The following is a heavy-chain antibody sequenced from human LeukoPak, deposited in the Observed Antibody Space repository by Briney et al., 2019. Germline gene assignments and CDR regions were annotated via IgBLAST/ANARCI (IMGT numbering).Heavy chain of an antibody. CDR2: INKDGSGT. V-gene: IGHV3-7*03. J-gene: IGHJ4*02. D-gene: IGHD2-15*01. CDR1: GFTFSIYF. Sequence: GGSLRLSCAASGFTFSIYFMGWVRQAPGKGLEWVANINKDGSGTSYADSVKGRFTISRDNAKNSLFLQMNSLRAEDTAIYYCTTDTWYSAGHWGQGTLVTVSS. CDR3: TTDTWYSAGH.